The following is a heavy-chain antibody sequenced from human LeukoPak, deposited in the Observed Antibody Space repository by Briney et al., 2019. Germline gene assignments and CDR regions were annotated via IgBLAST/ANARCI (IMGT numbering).Heavy chain of an antibody. CDR1: GGSFSGYY. Sequence: SETLSLTCAVYGGSFSGYYWSWIRQPPGKGLEWIGEINHSGSTNYNPSLKSRVTISVDTSKNQFSLKLSSVTAADTAVYYCATLRQRRSSSWYRSGYWGQGTLVTVSS. J-gene: IGHJ4*02. CDR3: ATLRQRRSSSWYRSGY. V-gene: IGHV4-34*01. CDR2: INHSGST. D-gene: IGHD6-13*01.